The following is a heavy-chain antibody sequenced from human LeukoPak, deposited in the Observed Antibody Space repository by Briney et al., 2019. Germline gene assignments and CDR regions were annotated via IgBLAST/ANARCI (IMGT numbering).Heavy chain of an antibody. Sequence: ASVTVSCKASGYTFTGYYMRWVRQAPGQGIEWMGWINPNSGGTNYAQKFQGRVTMSRDTSISTAYMELSRLRSDDTAVYYCARDNTGPGIAAAGTFDFDYWGQGTLVTVSS. V-gene: IGHV1-2*02. CDR3: ARDNTGPGIAAAGTFDFDY. J-gene: IGHJ4*02. D-gene: IGHD6-13*01. CDR1: GYTFTGYY. CDR2: INPNSGGT.